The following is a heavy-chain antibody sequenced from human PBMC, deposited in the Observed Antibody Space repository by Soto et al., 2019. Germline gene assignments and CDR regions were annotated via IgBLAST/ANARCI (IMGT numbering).Heavy chain of an antibody. V-gene: IGHV1-69*01. CDR3: ARAPYEDYAVPEPNYFDS. Sequence: QVQLVQSGTEVKKPGSSVKVSCKASGGTFSTLAVSWVRQAPGQGLEWMGGIIPIFGRPVSAQKFQGRVTITADESTSIVYMELSSLSSEDTAVYYCARAPYEDYAVPEPNYFDSWGQGTLVTVSS. CDR1: GGTFSTLA. J-gene: IGHJ4*02. D-gene: IGHD4-17*01. CDR2: IIPIFGRP.